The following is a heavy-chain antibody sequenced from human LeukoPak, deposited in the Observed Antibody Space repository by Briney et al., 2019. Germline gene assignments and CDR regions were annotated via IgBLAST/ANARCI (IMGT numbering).Heavy chain of an antibody. V-gene: IGHV3-66*01. D-gene: IGHD3-10*01. CDR1: GFTFSRYE. CDR3: ARDFMAGFYFHY. CDR2: IHSGGST. J-gene: IGHJ4*02. Sequence: GGSLRLSCAASGFTFSRYEMNWVRQAPGKGLERVSLIHSGGSTYFADSVKGRFAISRDNSRNILYLQMNSLRAEDTAVYYCARDFMAGFYFHYWGQGTLVTVSS.